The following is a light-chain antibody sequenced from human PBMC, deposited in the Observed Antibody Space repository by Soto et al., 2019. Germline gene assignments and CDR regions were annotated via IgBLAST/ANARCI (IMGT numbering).Light chain of an antibody. Sequence: ALTQPASVSGSPGQSITLSCTGTSSDVGGYNYVSWYQQHPGKAPKLMIYNVSNRPSGVSNRFSGSKSGNTASLTISGLQAEDEGHYYCSSFTSTNTVLFGGGTKLTVL. CDR3: SSFTSTNTVL. CDR2: NVS. CDR1: SSDVGGYNY. V-gene: IGLV2-14*01. J-gene: IGLJ2*01.